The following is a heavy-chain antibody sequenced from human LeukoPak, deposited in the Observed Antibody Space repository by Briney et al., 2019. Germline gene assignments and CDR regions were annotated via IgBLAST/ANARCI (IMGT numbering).Heavy chain of an antibody. CDR1: GFTFSSYE. J-gene: IGHJ4*02. CDR3: AREKLSFFDSSGYFDY. D-gene: IGHD3-22*01. Sequence: GGSLRLFCAASGFTFSSYEMKWVRQAAGKGLEWVSFISSSGSAIHYADSVRGRFTISRDNAKNSLYLQMSRLRAEDTAVYYCAREKLSFFDSSGYFDYWGQGTLVTVSS. V-gene: IGHV3-48*03. CDR2: ISSSGSAI.